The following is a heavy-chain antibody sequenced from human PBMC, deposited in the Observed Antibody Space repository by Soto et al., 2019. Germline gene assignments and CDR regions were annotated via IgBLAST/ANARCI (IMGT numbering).Heavy chain of an antibody. CDR2: IKQDGSEK. D-gene: IGHD2-21*01. CDR1: DFMFTSYW. V-gene: IGHV3-7*01. CDR3: ARDNFGGRVDASDK. J-gene: IGHJ4*02. Sequence: GGSLRLSCAASDFMFTSYWMSWVRQAPGKGLEWVANIKQDGSEKNYVDSVKGRFTISRDDAKNSLYLQMNSLRVEDTAVYYCARDNFGGRVDASDKWGQGTLVTVSS.